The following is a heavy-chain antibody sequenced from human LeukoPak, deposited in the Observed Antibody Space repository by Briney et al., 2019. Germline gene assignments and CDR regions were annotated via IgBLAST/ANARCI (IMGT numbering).Heavy chain of an antibody. V-gene: IGHV4-31*03. CDR2: IYYSGST. J-gene: IGHJ5*02. Sequence: PSQTLSLTCTVSGGSISSGGYYWSWIRQHPGKGLEWIGYIYYSGSTYYNPSLKSRVTISVDTSKIQFSLKLSSVTAADTAVYYCARVAATWIQLWSGVSWFDPWGQGTLVTVSS. D-gene: IGHD5-18*01. CDR1: GGSISSGGYY. CDR3: ARVAATWIQLWSGVSWFDP.